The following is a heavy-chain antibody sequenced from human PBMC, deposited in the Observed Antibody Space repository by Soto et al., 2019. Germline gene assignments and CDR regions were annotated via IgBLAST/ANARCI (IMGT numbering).Heavy chain of an antibody. CDR2: ILSKAGNYAT. CDR1: GFIFSGSA. J-gene: IGHJ4*02. CDR3: IRGRSPYYYDS. V-gene: IGHV3-73*01. Sequence: EVQLVESGGGLVQPGGSLKLSCAASGFIFSGSAVHWVRQASGKGLEWVGRILSKAGNYATAYPASMKGRFTISRDDSANTAFLQMDSLKTAGPAVYYCIRGRSPYYYDSWGQGTLVAVSS.